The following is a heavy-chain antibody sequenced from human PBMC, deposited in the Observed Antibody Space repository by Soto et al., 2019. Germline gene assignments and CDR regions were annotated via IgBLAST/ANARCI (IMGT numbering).Heavy chain of an antibody. CDR3: ARVRPRYGIDV. Sequence: PSETLSLTCAVYGESFSGYYWSWIRQPPGKGLEWIGEIDHTGSTNYNPSHKSRDTISLDTSKNQISMKMSTVTAADTAVYYCARVRPRYGIDVWGQGTTVTVSS. V-gene: IGHV4-34*01. CDR1: GESFSGYY. J-gene: IGHJ6*02. CDR2: IDHTGST.